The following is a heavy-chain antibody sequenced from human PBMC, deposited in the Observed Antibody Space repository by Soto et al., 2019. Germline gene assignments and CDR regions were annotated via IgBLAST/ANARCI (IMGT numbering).Heavy chain of an antibody. CDR3: ARECFWRSSSSPTYYYYLDV. CDR1: GGSVSSYH. CDR2: IYDNGTT. V-gene: IGHV4-59*02. J-gene: IGHJ6*03. Sequence: VQLQESGEGLVKPSETLSLTCTVSGGSVSSYHWTWIRQAPGKGLEWIGHIYDNGTTDYNPSLKSRVTISVSTSKRQFSLRLTSVTAADTAVYYCARECFWRSSSSPTYYYYLDVWGKGTTVTVSS. D-gene: IGHD6-6*01.